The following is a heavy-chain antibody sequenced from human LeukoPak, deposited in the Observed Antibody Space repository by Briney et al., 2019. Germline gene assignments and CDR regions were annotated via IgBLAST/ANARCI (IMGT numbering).Heavy chain of an antibody. CDR2: IKQDGSEK. Sequence: GGSLRLSCGASGFTLSTYWMSWVRQAPGKGLEWVANIKQDGSEKDYVDSVKGRFTISRDNAKNSLYLQMNSLTAEDTAVYYCARESFAARWDWGQGTLVTVSS. J-gene: IGHJ4*02. CDR3: ARESFAARWD. V-gene: IGHV3-7*01. D-gene: IGHD6-6*01. CDR1: GFTLSTYW.